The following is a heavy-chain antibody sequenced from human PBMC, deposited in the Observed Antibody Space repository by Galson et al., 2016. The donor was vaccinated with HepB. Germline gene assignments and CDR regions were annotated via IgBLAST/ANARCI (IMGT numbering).Heavy chain of an antibody. Sequence: SLRLSCAVSGLRFSDLWMDWVRQAPGKGLEWVANIKGDGSLKFYVDSVRGRFTISRDNAKNSVYLQMNSLTVEDNGVYYCAGEGIGDYFDWGQGTLVTVAS. CDR2: IKGDGSLK. D-gene: IGHD2-21*01. J-gene: IGHJ4*02. CDR1: GLRFSDLW. CDR3: AGEGIGDYFD. V-gene: IGHV3-7*01.